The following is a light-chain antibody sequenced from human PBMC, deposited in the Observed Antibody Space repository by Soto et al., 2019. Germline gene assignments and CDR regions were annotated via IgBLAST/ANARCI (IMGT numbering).Light chain of an antibody. V-gene: IGKV3-20*01. CDR3: QQYGSLPIT. J-gene: IGKJ5*01. CDR1: QSVSSNY. CDR2: GAS. Sequence: EFVLTQSPSTLSVSPGERATLSCRASQSVSSNYLAWYQQKPGQAPRLLIYGASSRATGIPDRFSGSGSGTDFTLTISRLEPEDFAVYYCQQYGSLPITFGQGTRLEIK.